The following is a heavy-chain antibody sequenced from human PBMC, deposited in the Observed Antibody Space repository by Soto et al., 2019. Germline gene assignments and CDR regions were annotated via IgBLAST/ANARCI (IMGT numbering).Heavy chain of an antibody. CDR2: IPYDGSNK. Sequence: SLRLSCAASGFTFRSYAIHWVRQAPGKGLEWVAVIPYDGSNKYYTDSVKGRFTISRDNSKNTLYLQMNGLRAEDSAVYYCARGAFGDSAMVTNYFDYWGQGTLVAVSS. J-gene: IGHJ4*02. CDR1: GFTFRSYA. V-gene: IGHV3-30-3*01. CDR3: ARGAFGDSAMVTNYFDY. D-gene: IGHD5-18*01.